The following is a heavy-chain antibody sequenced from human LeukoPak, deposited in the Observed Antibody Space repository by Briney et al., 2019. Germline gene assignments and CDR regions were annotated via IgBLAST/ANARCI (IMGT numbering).Heavy chain of an antibody. CDR2: ISYSGST. J-gene: IGHJ3*02. CDR1: GGSISSYY. CDR3: AREKAYDSRQGVRGDALDI. V-gene: IGHV4-59*01. Sequence: SETLSLTCTVSGGSISSYYWSWIRQPPGKGLEWIGYISYSGSTNYNPSLKSRVTISVDTSKNQFSLKLSSVTAADTALYYCAREKAYDSRQGVRGDALDIWGQGTMVTVSS. D-gene: IGHD3-22*01.